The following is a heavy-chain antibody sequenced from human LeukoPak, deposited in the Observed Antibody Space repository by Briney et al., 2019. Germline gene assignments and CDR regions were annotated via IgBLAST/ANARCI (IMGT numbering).Heavy chain of an antibody. CDR2: IYYSGST. V-gene: IGHV4-59*01. D-gene: IGHD1-26*01. CDR1: GGSISSYY. Sequence: PSETLSLTCTVSGGSISSYYWSWIRQPPGKGLEWIGYIYYSGSTNYNPSLKSRVTISVDTSKNQFSLKLSSVTAADTAVYYCARVGRPIEAFDIWGQGTMVTVSS. J-gene: IGHJ3*02. CDR3: ARVGRPIEAFDI.